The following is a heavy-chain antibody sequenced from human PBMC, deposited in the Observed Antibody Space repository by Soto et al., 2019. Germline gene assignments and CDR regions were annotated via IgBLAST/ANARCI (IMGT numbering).Heavy chain of an antibody. J-gene: IGHJ4*02. V-gene: IGHV1-2*02. Sequence: ASVKVSCKASGYTFTGYYMHWVRQAPGQGLEWMGWINPNSGGTNYAQKFQGRVTMTRDTSISTAYMGLSRPRSDDTAVYYCARSPRGYSSGWYVHFDYWGQGTLVTVSS. CDR1: GYTFTGYY. D-gene: IGHD6-19*01. CDR3: ARSPRGYSSGWYVHFDY. CDR2: INPNSGGT.